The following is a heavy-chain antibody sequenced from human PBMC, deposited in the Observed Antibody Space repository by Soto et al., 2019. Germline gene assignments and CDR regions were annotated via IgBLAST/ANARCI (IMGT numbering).Heavy chain of an antibody. Sequence: QVTLKESGPVLVKPTETLTLTCTVSGFSLSNARMGVSWIRQPPGKALEWLAHIFSNDEKSYSTSLKSRLTISKDTSKSQVVLTMTNMDPVDTATYYCARIGSRIAARLGAFFDYYYYGMDVWGQGTTVTVSS. V-gene: IGHV2-26*01. CDR3: ARIGSRIAARLGAFFDYYYYGMDV. J-gene: IGHJ6*02. CDR1: GFSLSNARMG. D-gene: IGHD6-6*01. CDR2: IFSNDEK.